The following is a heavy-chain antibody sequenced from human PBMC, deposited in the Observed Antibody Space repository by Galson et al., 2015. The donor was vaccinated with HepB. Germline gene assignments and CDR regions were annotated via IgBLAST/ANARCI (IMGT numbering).Heavy chain of an antibody. CDR1: GFGFRHYG. J-gene: IGHJ4*02. CDR2: INQDGSEK. V-gene: IGHV3-7*01. D-gene: IGHD6-13*01. CDR3: ATTPRPATAY. Sequence: SLRLSCAASGFGFRHYGIHWVRQAPGKGLEWVATINQDGSEKYYVDSVKGRFTISRDNGKNSVYLQMNSLRAEDMAVYYCATTPRPATAYWGQGTLVTVSS.